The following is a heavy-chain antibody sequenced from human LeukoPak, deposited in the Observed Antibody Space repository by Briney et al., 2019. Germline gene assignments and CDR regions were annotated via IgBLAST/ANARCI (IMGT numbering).Heavy chain of an antibody. V-gene: IGHV3-33*06. J-gene: IGHJ4*02. CDR1: GFTFSSYG. CDR2: IWYDGSNK. Sequence: GGSLRLSCAASGFTFSSYGMHWVRQAPGKGLEWVAVIWYDGSNKYYADSVKGRFTISRDNSKNTLYLQMNSQRAEDTAVYYCAKGNCGGDCYSPDYWGQGTLVTVSS. CDR3: AKGNCGGDCYSPDY. D-gene: IGHD2-21*02.